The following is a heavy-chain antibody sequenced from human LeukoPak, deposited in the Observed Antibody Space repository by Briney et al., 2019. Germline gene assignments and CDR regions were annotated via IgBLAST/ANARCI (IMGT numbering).Heavy chain of an antibody. J-gene: IGHJ4*02. Sequence: ASVKVSCKASGYTFTGYYMHWVRQAPGQGLEWMGRINPNSGGTNYAQKFQGRVTMTRDTSISTAYMELSRLRSDDTAVYYCALSSGWYQWYFDYWGQGTLVTVSS. V-gene: IGHV1-2*06. D-gene: IGHD6-19*01. CDR1: GYTFTGYY. CDR2: INPNSGGT. CDR3: ALSSGWYQWYFDY.